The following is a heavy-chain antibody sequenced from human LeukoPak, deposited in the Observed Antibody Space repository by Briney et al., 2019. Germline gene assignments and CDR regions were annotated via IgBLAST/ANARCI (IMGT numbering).Heavy chain of an antibody. CDR3: AKDGDLDY. V-gene: IGHV3-30*18. CDR1: GFTFSSYG. J-gene: IGHJ4*02. CDR2: ISYDGSNK. D-gene: IGHD7-27*01. Sequence: GGSLRLSCAASGFTFSSYGMHWVRQAPGKGLEWVAVISYDGSNKYYADSVKGRFTISRDNSKNTLYLQMNSLRAEDTAVYYCAKDGDLDYWGQGTLVTVSS.